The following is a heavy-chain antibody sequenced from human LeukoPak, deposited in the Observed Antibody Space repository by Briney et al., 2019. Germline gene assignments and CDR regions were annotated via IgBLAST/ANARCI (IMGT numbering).Heavy chain of an antibody. CDR2: ISSSSSYI. Sequence: GGSLRLSCAASGFTFSSYSMNWVRQAPGKGLEWVSSISSSSSYIYYADSVKGRFTISRDNAKNSLYLQMNSLRAEDTAVYYCARGSFGGVIVFIWGQGTLVTVSS. D-gene: IGHD3-16*02. V-gene: IGHV3-21*01. CDR1: GFTFSSYS. CDR3: ARGSFGGVIVFI. J-gene: IGHJ4*02.